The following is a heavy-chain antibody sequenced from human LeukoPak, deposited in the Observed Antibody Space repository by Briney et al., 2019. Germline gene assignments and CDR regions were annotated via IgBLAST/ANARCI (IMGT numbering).Heavy chain of an antibody. CDR3: ARDRYSSSWYQGSYYGMDV. CDR1: GFTFSSYG. J-gene: IGHJ6*02. D-gene: IGHD6-13*01. CDR2: IWYDGSNK. Sequence: PGGSLRPSCAASGFTFSSYGMHWVRQAPGKGLEWVAVIWYDGSNKYYADSVKGRFTISRDNSKDTLYLQMNSLRAEDTAVYYCARDRYSSSWYQGSYYGMDVWGQGTTVTVSS. V-gene: IGHV3-33*01.